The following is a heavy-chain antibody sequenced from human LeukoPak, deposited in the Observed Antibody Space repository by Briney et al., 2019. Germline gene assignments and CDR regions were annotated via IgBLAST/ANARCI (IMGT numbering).Heavy chain of an antibody. CDR3: ARGPQFCSGGSCYGYYFDY. Sequence: GGSLRLSCAASGFTFSSYSMNWVRQPPGKGLEWVSSISSSGSYIYYADSVKGRFSISRDSAKNSLYLQMNSLRAGDTAVYYCARGPQFCSGGSCYGYYFDYWGQGTLVTVSS. V-gene: IGHV3-21*01. D-gene: IGHD2-15*01. J-gene: IGHJ4*02. CDR1: GFTFSSYS. CDR2: ISSSGSYI.